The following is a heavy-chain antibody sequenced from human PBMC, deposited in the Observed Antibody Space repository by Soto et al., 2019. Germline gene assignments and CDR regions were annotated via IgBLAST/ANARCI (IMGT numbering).Heavy chain of an antibody. Sequence: SETLSLTCTVSGGSISDSDYYWNWIRQTPGKGLEWMGGIYYSGRTYYNPSLNSRVTMSVDTSKNQFSLKLSSVTAADTAVYYCARRAARALRQFDYWGQGTLVTVSS. CDR3: ARRAARALRQFDY. D-gene: IGHD6-6*01. V-gene: IGHV4-39*01. J-gene: IGHJ4*02. CDR2: IYYSGRT. CDR1: GGSISDSDYY.